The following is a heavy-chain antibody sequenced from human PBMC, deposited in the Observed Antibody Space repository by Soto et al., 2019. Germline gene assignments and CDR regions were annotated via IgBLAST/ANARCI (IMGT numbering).Heavy chain of an antibody. V-gene: IGHV4-31*03. CDR3: ARDRAATPYYYGMDV. Sequence: TSETLSLTCTVSGGSISSGGYYWSWIRQHPGKGLEWIGYIYYSGSTYYNPSLKSRVTISVDTSKNQFSLKLSSVTAADTAVYYCARDRAATPYYYGMDVWGQGTTVTVSS. D-gene: IGHD2-15*01. J-gene: IGHJ6*02. CDR1: GGSISSGGYY. CDR2: IYYSGST.